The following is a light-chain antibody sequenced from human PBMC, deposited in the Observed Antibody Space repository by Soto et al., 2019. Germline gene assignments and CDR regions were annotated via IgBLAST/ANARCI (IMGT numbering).Light chain of an antibody. CDR3: CSYARSTLYA. CDR1: SSDVGSYNH. Sequence: QSALTQPASVSGSPGQSIPISCTGISSDVGSYNHVSWYQQHPGKAPKLMIYEGSERPSGVSNRFSASKSGNTASLTISGLQAEDEADYYCCSYARSTLYAFATGTKVTVL. J-gene: IGLJ1*01. V-gene: IGLV2-23*01. CDR2: EGS.